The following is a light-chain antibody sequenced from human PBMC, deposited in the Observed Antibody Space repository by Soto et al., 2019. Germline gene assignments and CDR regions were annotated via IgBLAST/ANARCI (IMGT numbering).Light chain of an antibody. Sequence: QSALTQPRSVSGSPGQSVTISCTGTSSDVGGYNYVSWYQQHPGKAPKLMIYDVSKRPSGVPDRFSGSKSGNTASLTISGLQAEDEADYSCCSSAGSYSWVFGGGTKLTVL. CDR2: DVS. V-gene: IGLV2-11*01. CDR3: CSSAGSYSWV. J-gene: IGLJ3*02. CDR1: SSDVGGYNY.